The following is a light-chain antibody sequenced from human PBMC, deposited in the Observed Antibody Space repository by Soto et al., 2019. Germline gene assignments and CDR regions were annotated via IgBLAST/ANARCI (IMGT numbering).Light chain of an antibody. CDR2: GAS. V-gene: IGKV3-20*01. CDR1: QSVSSSY. J-gene: IGKJ5*01. CDR3: HLYDTSPPVT. Sequence: ENVLTQSPGTLSLSPGERATLSGRASQSVSSSYLAWYQQKPGQAPRLLIYGASSRATGIPDRFSGSGSGTDFTLTISRLEPEDFAMYYCHLYDTSPPVTFGQGTRLEIK.